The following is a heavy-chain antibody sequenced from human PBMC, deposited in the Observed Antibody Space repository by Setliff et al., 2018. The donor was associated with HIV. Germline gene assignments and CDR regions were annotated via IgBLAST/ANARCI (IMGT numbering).Heavy chain of an antibody. D-gene: IGHD5-12*01. CDR3: ARERASGKPPLLNWYFDL. V-gene: IGHV1-3*01. CDR2: INADSGNT. J-gene: IGHJ2*01. Sequence: ASVKVSCKASGYTFTNFLMYWVRQAPGQRLEWMGWINADSGNTKYSQKFQGGITISRDTSASTAYMELRSLGSEDTAVYFCARERASGKPPLLNWYFDLWGRGTLVTVSS. CDR1: GYTFTNFL.